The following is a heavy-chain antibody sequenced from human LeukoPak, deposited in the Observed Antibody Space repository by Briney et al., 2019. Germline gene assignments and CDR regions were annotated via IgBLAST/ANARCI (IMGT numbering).Heavy chain of an antibody. J-gene: IGHJ4*02. CDR3: ARHVSDDSSGYHQSDHYFDY. CDR2: IYYSGST. CDR1: GGSISSYY. V-gene: IGHV4-59*08. D-gene: IGHD3-22*01. Sequence: SETLSLTCTVSGGSISSYYWSWIRQPPGKGLEWIGYIYYSGSTNYNPSLKSRVTISVDTSKNQFSLKLSSVTAADTAVYYCARHVSDDSSGYHQSDHYFDYWGQGTLVTVSS.